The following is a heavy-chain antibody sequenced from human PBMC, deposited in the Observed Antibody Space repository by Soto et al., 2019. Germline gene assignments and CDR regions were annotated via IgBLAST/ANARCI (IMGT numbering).Heavy chain of an antibody. D-gene: IGHD3-9*01. CDR3: ERFLGYFDWLLGTQGYYYGMDV. Sequence: SVKVSCKTSGYTFIKYGISWVRQAPGQGLEWVGYISVHNGETNYAEKFQGRVTITRDTSASTAYMELSSLRSEDTAVYYCERFLGYFDWLLGTQGYYYGMDVWGQGTTVTVSS. CDR1: GYTFIKYG. CDR2: ISVHNGET. J-gene: IGHJ6*02. V-gene: IGHV1-18*01.